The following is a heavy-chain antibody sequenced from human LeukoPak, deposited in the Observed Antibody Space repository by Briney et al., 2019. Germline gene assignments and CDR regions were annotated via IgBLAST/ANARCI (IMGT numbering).Heavy chain of an antibody. D-gene: IGHD6-13*01. J-gene: IGHJ5*02. V-gene: IGHV4-59*08. CDR1: GGSISSYY. CDR2: IYYSGST. Sequence: SETLSLTCTVSGGSISSYYWSWIRQPPGKGLEWIGYIYYSGSTNYNPTLKSRVTISVDTSKNQFFLKLSSVTAADTAVYYCARVEQLGGWFDPWGQGTLVTVSS. CDR3: ARVEQLGGWFDP.